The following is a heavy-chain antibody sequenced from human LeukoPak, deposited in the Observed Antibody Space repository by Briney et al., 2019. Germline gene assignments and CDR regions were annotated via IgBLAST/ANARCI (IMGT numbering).Heavy chain of an antibody. V-gene: IGHV3-53*01. CDR3: AKVYGSSSSGYYYDSSGLDYFDY. J-gene: IGHJ4*02. Sequence: GGSLRLSCAASGFTVSSNYMSWVRQAPGKGLEWVSVIYSGGSTYYADSVKGRFTISRDNSKNTLYLQMNSLRAEDTAVYYCAKVYGSSSSGYYYDSSGLDYFDYWGQGTLVTVSS. CDR2: IYSGGST. CDR1: GFTVSSNY. D-gene: IGHD3-22*01.